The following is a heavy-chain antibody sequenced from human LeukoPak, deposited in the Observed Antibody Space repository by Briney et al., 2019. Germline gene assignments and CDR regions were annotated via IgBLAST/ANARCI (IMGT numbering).Heavy chain of an antibody. V-gene: IGHV3-30*02. Sequence: GGSLRLSCAASGFTFSSYGMHWVRQAPGKGLEWVAFIRYDGSNKYYADSVKGRFTTSRDNSKNTLYLQMNSLRAEDAAVYYCAKVLKSLRVVVPAAIPLGGYWGQGTLVTVSS. CDR1: GFTFSSYG. CDR3: AKVLKSLRVVVPAAIPLGGY. J-gene: IGHJ4*02. D-gene: IGHD2-2*01. CDR2: IRYDGSNK.